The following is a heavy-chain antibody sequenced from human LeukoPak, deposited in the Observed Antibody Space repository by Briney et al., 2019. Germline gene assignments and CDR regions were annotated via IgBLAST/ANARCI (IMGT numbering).Heavy chain of an antibody. D-gene: IGHD3-10*01. CDR2: ISNSRSYI. CDR3: ARDEGGGSGSYDPLPLDY. CDR1: GFTFSNYD. V-gene: IGHV3-21*04. J-gene: IGHJ4*02. Sequence: KPGGSLRLSCAASGFTFSNYDMNWVRQAPGKGLEWVSSISNSRSYIYYADSVKGRFTISRDNAKNSLYLQMNSLRAEDTAVYYCARDEGGGSGSYDPLPLDYWGQGTLVTVSS.